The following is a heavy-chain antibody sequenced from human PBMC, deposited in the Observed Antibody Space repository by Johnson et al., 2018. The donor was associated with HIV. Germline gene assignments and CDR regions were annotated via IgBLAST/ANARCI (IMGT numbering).Heavy chain of an antibody. CDR1: GFTFSDYY. V-gene: IGHV3-11*04. J-gene: IGHJ3*01. Sequence: VQLVESGGGLVKPGGSLRLSCAASGFTFSDYYMSWIRQAPGKGLEWVSYITSSGSTRDYADSVEGRFTISRDNSKNILYLQMNSLRPEDTGLYYCAKDGGLWSYSLDVWGQGTMVSVSS. CDR2: ITSSGSTR. CDR3: AKDGGLWSYSLDV. D-gene: IGHD3-10*01.